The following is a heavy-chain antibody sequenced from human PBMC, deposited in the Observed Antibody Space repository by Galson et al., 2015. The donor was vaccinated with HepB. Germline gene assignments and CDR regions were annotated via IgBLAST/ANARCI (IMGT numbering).Heavy chain of an antibody. CDR3: ARVYCVGTSCHREYFQH. V-gene: IGHV1-18*01. J-gene: IGHJ1*01. D-gene: IGHD2-2*02. CDR1: GYTFTSYG. Sequence: SVKVSCKASGYTFTSYGISWVRQAPGQGPEWMGWISAYNGNTNYAQKLQGRVTMTTDTSTSTAYMELRSLRSDDTAVYYCARVYCVGTSCHREYFQHWGQGTLVTVSS. CDR2: ISAYNGNT.